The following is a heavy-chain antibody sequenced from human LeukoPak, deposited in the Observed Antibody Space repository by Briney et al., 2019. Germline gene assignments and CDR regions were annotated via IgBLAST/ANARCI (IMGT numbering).Heavy chain of an antibody. V-gene: IGHV1-8*03. Sequence: ASVKVSCKASGYTFTGYDINWVRQATGQGLEWMGWMNPNSGNTGYAQKFQGRVTITRNTSISTAYMELSSLRSEDTAVYYCARSLAYPEALDYWGQGTLVTVSS. J-gene: IGHJ4*02. D-gene: IGHD3-3*02. CDR3: ARSLAYPEALDY. CDR1: GYTFTGYD. CDR2: MNPNSGNT.